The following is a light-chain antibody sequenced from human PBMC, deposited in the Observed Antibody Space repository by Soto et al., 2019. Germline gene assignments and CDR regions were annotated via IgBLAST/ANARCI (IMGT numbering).Light chain of an antibody. CDR2: GAS. CDR3: HQDGSSPRT. CDR1: QSVSSSY. Sequence: EIVLTQSPGTLSLSPGERATLSCRASQSVSSSYLAWYQQKPGQAPRLLIYGASSRATGIPDRFSGSGSGTDFHLTISRLEPEDFAVYYCHQDGSSPRTFGQGTRLEIK. J-gene: IGKJ5*01. V-gene: IGKV3-20*01.